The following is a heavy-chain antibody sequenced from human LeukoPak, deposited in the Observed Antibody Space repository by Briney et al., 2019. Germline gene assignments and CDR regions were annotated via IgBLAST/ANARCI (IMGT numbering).Heavy chain of an antibody. CDR2: IYYLGGT. J-gene: IGHJ6*02. D-gene: IGHD3-10*01. V-gene: IGHV4-59*08. CDR3: ARRSYGSASPLRMDV. Sequence: PSETLSLTCTVSGGSISGYYWSWVRQTPGKGLEWVGYIYYLGGTNYTPSLKSRVTISLDTSKNQFSLNLSSVTAADTAVYYCARRSYGSASPLRMDVWGQGTTVTVS. CDR1: GGSISGYY.